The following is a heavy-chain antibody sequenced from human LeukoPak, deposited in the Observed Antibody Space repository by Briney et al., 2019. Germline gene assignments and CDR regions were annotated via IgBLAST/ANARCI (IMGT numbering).Heavy chain of an antibody. V-gene: IGHV3-7*01. Sequence: GGSLRLSCAASGFTFSSYWMSWVRQAPGKGLECVASIKQDGSEKYYVDSVKGRFSISRDNTKNSLYLQMNSLRADDTAVYYCARNQWLPFDAFDIWGQGTMVTVSS. J-gene: IGHJ3*02. CDR2: IKQDGSEK. CDR3: ARNQWLPFDAFDI. CDR1: GFTFSSYW. D-gene: IGHD5-18*01.